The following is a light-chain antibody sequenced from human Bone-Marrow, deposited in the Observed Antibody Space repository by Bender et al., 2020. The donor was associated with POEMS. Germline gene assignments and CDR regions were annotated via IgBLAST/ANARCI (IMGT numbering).Light chain of an antibody. V-gene: IGLV2-23*01. CDR3: CSSALENTYV. Sequence: QSALTQPASVSGSPGQSVTFSCTGASSDVGKYKLVSWYQQHPDKAPKLIIHEGDKQPSGVSIRFSGSKSGNTASLTISGLQAEDEADYYCCSSALENTYVFGTGTKVTVL. J-gene: IGLJ1*01. CDR1: SSDVGKYKL. CDR2: EGD.